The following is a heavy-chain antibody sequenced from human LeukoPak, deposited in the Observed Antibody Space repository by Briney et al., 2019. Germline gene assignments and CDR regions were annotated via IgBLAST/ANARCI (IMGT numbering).Heavy chain of an antibody. CDR2: ISGSGGST. CDR1: GFTFSSYA. CDR3: AKRGATQTKEFDY. D-gene: IGHD1-26*01. J-gene: IGHJ4*02. Sequence: LSGGSLRLSCAASGFTFSSYAMSWVRQAPGKGLEWVSTISGSGGSTYYANSVKGRFTISRDNSKNTLYLQMNSLRAEDTAVYYCAKRGATQTKEFDYWGQGTLVTVSS. V-gene: IGHV3-23*01.